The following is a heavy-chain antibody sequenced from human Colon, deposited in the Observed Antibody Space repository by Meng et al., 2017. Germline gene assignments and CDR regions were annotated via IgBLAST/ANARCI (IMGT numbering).Heavy chain of an antibody. CDR2: IWYDGSNK. CDR3: ARERLAVAGFYYYYYGMDV. D-gene: IGHD6-19*01. CDR1: GFTFSSYG. V-gene: IGHV3-33*01. J-gene: IGHJ6*02. Sequence: GESLKISCAASGFTFSSYGMHWVRQAPGKGLEWVAVIWYDGSNKYYADSVKGRFTISRDNSKNTLYLKMNSLRAEDTAVYYCARERLAVAGFYYYYYGMDVWGQGTTGT.